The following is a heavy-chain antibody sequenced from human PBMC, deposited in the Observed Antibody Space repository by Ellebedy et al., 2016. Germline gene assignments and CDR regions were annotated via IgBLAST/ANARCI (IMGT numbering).Heavy chain of an antibody. CDR3: VHRTTVTSFDC. J-gene: IGHJ4*02. D-gene: IGHD4-17*01. Sequence: SGPTLVKPTQTLTLTCTFSGFSLSTSAVVVGWVRQPPGRAPEWLAFIYGNDDKRYSPSLRNRLTITKDTSNNQVVLTLTNMDPVDTATYYCVHRTTVTSFDCWGQGTLVTVSS. V-gene: IGHV2-5*01. CDR2: IYGNDDK. CDR1: GFSLSTSAVV.